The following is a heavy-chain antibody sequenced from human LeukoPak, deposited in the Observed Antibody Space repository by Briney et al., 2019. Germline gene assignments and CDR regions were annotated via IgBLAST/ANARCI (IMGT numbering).Heavy chain of an antibody. D-gene: IGHD6-19*01. CDR3: ARYSSGWYTPHYYYMDV. Sequence: GGSLRLSCAASGFTFSSSDMHWVRQAPGKGLEWVAFIRYDGNNKYYADSVKGRLTITRDNSKNTLYLQMNSLRAADTAVYYCARYSSGWYTPHYYYMDVWGKGTTATVSS. V-gene: IGHV3-30*02. CDR2: IRYDGNNK. J-gene: IGHJ6*03. CDR1: GFTFSSSD.